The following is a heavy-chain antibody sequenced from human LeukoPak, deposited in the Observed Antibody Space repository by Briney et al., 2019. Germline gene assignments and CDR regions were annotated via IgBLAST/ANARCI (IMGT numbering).Heavy chain of an antibody. CDR1: GGSISSGSYY. V-gene: IGHV4-61*02. J-gene: IGHJ3*02. Sequence: PSETLSLTCTVSGGSISSGSYYWSWIRQPAGKGLEWIGRIYTSGSTNYNPSLKSRVTISVDTSKNQFSLKLSSVTAADTAAYYCARGPPRDAFDIWGQGTMVTVSS. CDR3: ARGPPRDAFDI. CDR2: IYTSGST.